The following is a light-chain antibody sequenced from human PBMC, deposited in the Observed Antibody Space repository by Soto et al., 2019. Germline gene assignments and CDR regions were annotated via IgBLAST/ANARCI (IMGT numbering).Light chain of an antibody. Sequence: EIVLTQSPATLSLSPGERATLSCGASQSVSSSYLAWYQQKPGLAPRLLIYDASYRATGIPDRFSGSGSGTDFTLTISRLEPEDFAVDYCQQYGSSPQTFGQGTKLEIK. V-gene: IGKV3D-20*01. CDR3: QQYGSSPQT. CDR1: QSVSSSY. CDR2: DAS. J-gene: IGKJ2*01.